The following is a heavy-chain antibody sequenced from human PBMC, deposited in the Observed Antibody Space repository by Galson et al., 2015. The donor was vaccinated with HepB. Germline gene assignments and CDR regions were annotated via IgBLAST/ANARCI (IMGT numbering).Heavy chain of an antibody. CDR3: ARDRGDSVVVPAAIRWFDP. D-gene: IGHD2-2*01. J-gene: IGHJ5*02. CDR2: IWYDGSNK. CDR1: GFTFSSYG. Sequence: SLRLSCAASGFTFSSYGMHWVRQAPGKGLEWVAVIWYDGSNKYYADSVKGRFTISRDNSKNTLYLQMNSLRAEDTAVYYCARDRGDSVVVPAAIRWFDPWGQGTLVTVSS. V-gene: IGHV3-33*01.